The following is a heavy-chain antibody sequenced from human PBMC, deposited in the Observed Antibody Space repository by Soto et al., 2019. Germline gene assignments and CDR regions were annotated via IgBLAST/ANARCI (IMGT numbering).Heavy chain of an antibody. J-gene: IGHJ4*02. Sequence: ETLSLTCAVYGGSFNNYYWSWIRQPPGKGLEWIGEINHSGSTNYNPALKSRVTISADTSKNQSSLKLSSVTAADTAVYYCATKLGGGSSYFDSWGQGTLVTVSS. V-gene: IGHV4-34*01. D-gene: IGHD2-15*01. CDR2: INHSGST. CDR1: GGSFNNYY. CDR3: ATKLGGGSSYFDS.